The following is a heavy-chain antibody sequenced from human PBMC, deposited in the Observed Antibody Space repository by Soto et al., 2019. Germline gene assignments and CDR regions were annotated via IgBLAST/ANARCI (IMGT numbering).Heavy chain of an antibody. J-gene: IGHJ6*02. Sequence: ASVKVSCKASGYSFTDYHIHWVRQAPGQGLEWLGRINPKSGGTSTAQKFQGWVTMTRDRSISTVYMELTRLRSADTAVYFCARGHSTDCSNGVCSFYYNHEMDGWGQGTTVTV. CDR3: ARGHSTDCSNGVCSFYYNHEMDG. CDR2: INPKSGGT. CDR1: GYSFTDYH. V-gene: IGHV1-2*04. D-gene: IGHD2-8*01.